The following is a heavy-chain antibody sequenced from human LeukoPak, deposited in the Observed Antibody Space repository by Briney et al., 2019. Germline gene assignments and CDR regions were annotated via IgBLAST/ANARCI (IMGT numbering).Heavy chain of an antibody. V-gene: IGHV3-23*01. Sequence: ETLSLTCTVSGGSISSYYWSWVRQAPGKGLEWVSAVSGSGGSTYYADSVQGRFTISRDNSKNTLYLQMNSLRTEDTAVYYCAKSWLRLGGDYWGQGTLVTVSS. CDR1: GGSISSYY. CDR3: AKSWLRLGGDY. CDR2: VSGSGGST. J-gene: IGHJ4*02. D-gene: IGHD5-12*01.